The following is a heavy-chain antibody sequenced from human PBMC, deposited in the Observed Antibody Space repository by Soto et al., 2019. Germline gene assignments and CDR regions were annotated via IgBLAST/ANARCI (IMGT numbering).Heavy chain of an antibody. D-gene: IGHD3-22*01. CDR3: ARGLPYDSSGYFSDY. J-gene: IGHJ4*02. Sequence: SLRLSCAASGFTFSSSGMHWVRQAPGKGLEWVALVSYHGTNKHYGDSVNGRFTISRDNSKNTLYLQMNSLRAEDTAVYYCARGLPYDSSGYFSDYWGQGTLVTVSS. CDR2: VSYHGTNK. V-gene: IGHV3-30*03. CDR1: GFTFSSSG.